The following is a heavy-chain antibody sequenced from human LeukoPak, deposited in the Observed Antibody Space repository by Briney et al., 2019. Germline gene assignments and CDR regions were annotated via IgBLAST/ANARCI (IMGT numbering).Heavy chain of an antibody. CDR2: IYTSGST. V-gene: IGHV4-61*02. J-gene: IGHJ4*02. Sequence: PSETLSLTCTVSGGSISSGSYYWSWIRQPAGKGLEWIGRIYTSGSTNYNPSLKSRVTISVDTSKNQFSLKLSSVTAADTAVYYCARVGKNGWDFDHWGQGTLVTVSS. CDR3: ARVGKNGWDFDH. CDR1: GGSISSGSYY. D-gene: IGHD6-19*01.